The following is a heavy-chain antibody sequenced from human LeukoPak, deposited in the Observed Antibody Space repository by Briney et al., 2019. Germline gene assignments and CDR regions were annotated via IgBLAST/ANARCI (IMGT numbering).Heavy chain of an antibody. Sequence: GGSLGLSCAASGFTVTSNYMSWVRQAPGEGLEWVSVIYSGGSTYYADSVKGRFTISRDNSKNTLFLQMNSLRAEDTAVYYCAKGYCSSSSCYSYAFDIWGQGTVVTVSS. D-gene: IGHD2-2*01. CDR2: IYSGGST. J-gene: IGHJ3*02. V-gene: IGHV3-53*01. CDR3: AKGYCSSSSCYSYAFDI. CDR1: GFTVTSNY.